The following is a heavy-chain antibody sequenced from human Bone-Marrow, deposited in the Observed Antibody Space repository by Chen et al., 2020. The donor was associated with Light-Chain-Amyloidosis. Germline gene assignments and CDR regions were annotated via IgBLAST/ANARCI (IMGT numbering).Heavy chain of an antibody. CDR1: GFAFSSYA. J-gene: IGHJ3*02. CDR2: ISGGGSSR. V-gene: IGHV3-23*04. D-gene: IGHD3-9*01. Sequence: EVQLVESGGGLLQRGGSLRRSGAASGFAFSSYAMSWVRQAPGMVLAWVSTISGGGSSRYYGDSVKCRLTISSDNSKLALFLQMNSLRAEDTAVYYCAKDISYDDILPGYPADAFDIWGQGTMVTVSS. CDR3: AKDISYDDILPGYPADAFDI.